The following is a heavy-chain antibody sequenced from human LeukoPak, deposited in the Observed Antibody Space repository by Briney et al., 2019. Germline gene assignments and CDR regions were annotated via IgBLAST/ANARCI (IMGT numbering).Heavy chain of an antibody. Sequence: GASVKVSCKASGYTFTGYYMHWVRQAPGQGLEWMGWINPNSGGTNYAQKFQGRVTMTRDKSIRTAYMELSRLTSDDTAVYYCARTAGQWLVGYYYYYMDVWGKGTTVTISS. J-gene: IGHJ6*03. V-gene: IGHV1-2*02. D-gene: IGHD6-19*01. CDR1: GYTFTGYY. CDR3: ARTAGQWLVGYYYYYMDV. CDR2: INPNSGGT.